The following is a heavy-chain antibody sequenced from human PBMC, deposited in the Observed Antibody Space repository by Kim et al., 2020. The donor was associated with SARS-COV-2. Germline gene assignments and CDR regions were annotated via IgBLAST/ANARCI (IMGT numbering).Heavy chain of an antibody. Sequence: GGSLRLSCAASGFTFSSYGMHWVRQAPGKGLEWLALMWHDGTNKYFADSVRGRFTISRDNSKKILYLQMNSLRAEDTAVYYCARGSYQNYDFWSGSSDSMDVWGQGTTVTVSS. CDR2: MWHDGTNK. CDR1: GFTFSSYG. CDR3: ARGSYQNYDFWSGSSDSMDV. J-gene: IGHJ6*02. D-gene: IGHD3-3*01. V-gene: IGHV3-33*01.